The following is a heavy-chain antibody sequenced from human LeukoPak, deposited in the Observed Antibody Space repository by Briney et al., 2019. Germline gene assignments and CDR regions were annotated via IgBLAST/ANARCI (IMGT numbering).Heavy chain of an antibody. Sequence: SQTLSLTCTVSGGSISSGSYYWRWIRQPAGKGLEWIGRIYTSGSTNYNPSLKSRVTISVDTSKNQFSLKLSSVTAADTAVYYCARDGWFGDSSWGQGTLVTVSS. D-gene: IGHD3-10*01. J-gene: IGHJ4*02. CDR2: IYTSGST. CDR3: ARDGWFGDSS. CDR1: GGSISSGSYY. V-gene: IGHV4-61*02.